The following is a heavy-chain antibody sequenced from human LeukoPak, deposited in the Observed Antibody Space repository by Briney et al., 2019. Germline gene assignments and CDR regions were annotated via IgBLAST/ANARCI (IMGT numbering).Heavy chain of an antibody. CDR3: ARDLSNYDFWSGSSMFDY. D-gene: IGHD3-3*01. CDR1: GFTFA. Sequence: GGSLRLSCAASGFTFAMHRVRQAPGKGLEWVAVISYDGSNKYYADSVKGRFTISRDNSKNTLYLQMNSLRAEDTAVYYCARDLSNYDFWSGSSMFDYWGQGTLVTVSS. V-gene: IGHV3-30-3*01. J-gene: IGHJ4*02. CDR2: ISYDGSNK.